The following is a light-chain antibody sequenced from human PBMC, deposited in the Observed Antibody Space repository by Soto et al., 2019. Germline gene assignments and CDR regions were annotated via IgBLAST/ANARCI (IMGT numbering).Light chain of an antibody. Sequence: EIVLTQSPGTLSLSPGERATLSCRASQSVSSSYLAWYQQQPGQAPRLLIYGASSRATGIPDRFSGSGSGTDFTLTISTLQPEAFAVYYCQQYGSSPFTFGPGTKVDI. CDR3: QQYGSSPFT. CDR1: QSVSSSY. J-gene: IGKJ3*01. V-gene: IGKV3-20*01. CDR2: GAS.